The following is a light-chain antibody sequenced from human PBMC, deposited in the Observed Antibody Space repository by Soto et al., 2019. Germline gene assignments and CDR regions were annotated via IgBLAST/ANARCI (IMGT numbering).Light chain of an antibody. CDR3: QAWDSSIVA. J-gene: IGLJ2*01. V-gene: IGLV3-1*01. Sequence: SYELTQPPSVSMSPGQTASITCSGDKLGDKYACWYQQKPGQSPVLVFYQDSKRPSGIPERFSGSNSGNTATLTISGTQAMDQADYYCQAWDSSIVAFGGGTKLTVL. CDR2: QDS. CDR1: KLGDKY.